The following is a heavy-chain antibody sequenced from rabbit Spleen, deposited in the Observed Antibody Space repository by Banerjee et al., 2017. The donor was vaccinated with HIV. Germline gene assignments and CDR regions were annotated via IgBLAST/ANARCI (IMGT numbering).Heavy chain of an antibody. D-gene: IGHD2-1*01. CDR3: ARNFGRSTNL. CDR1: GFSFSSSYY. J-gene: IGHJ4*01. Sequence: QSLEESGGDLVQPGASLTLTCKASGFSFSSSYYMCWVRQAPGKGLELIGYINTGDGSTYYASWAKGRFTISKTSSTTVTLEMTSLTAADTATYFCARNFGRSTNLWGPGTLVTVS. CDR2: INTGDGST. V-gene: IGHV1S40*01.